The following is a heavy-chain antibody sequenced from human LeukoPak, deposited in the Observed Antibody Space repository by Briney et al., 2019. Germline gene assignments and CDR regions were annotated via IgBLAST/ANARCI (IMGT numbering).Heavy chain of an antibody. CDR3: ARILVSHSYGTIDF. V-gene: IGHV2-70*11. CDR1: GFSLSTSGMC. CDR2: IDWDDDK. J-gene: IGHJ4*02. D-gene: IGHD5-18*01. Sequence: SGSALVKPTQTLTLTCTFSGFSLSTSGMCVSWIRQPPGKALEWLARIDWDDDKYYSTSLKTRLTISKDTSKNQVVLTMTNMDPVDTATYYCARILVSHSYGTIDFWGQGTLVTVSS.